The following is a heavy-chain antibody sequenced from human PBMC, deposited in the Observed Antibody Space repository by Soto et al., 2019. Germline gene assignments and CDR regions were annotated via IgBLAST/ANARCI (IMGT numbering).Heavy chain of an antibody. J-gene: IGHJ4*02. Sequence: GSLRLSCAASGFTFSSYWMHWVRQAPGKGLVWVSRINSDGSSTSYADSVKGRFTISRDNAKNTLYLQMNSLRAEDTAVYYCARVKARSGYSRYYFDYWGQGTLVTVSS. D-gene: IGHD3-22*01. CDR2: INSDGSST. CDR3: ARVKARSGYSRYYFDY. CDR1: GFTFSSYW. V-gene: IGHV3-74*01.